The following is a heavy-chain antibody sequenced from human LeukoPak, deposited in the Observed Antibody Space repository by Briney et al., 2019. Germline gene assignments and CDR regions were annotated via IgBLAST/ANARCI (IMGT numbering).Heavy chain of an antibody. CDR3: ARRAGAYSHPYDY. V-gene: IGHV1-46*01. Sequence: ASVKVSCKASGYIFTSYYIHWVRQAPGQGLEWMGIINPSGGNTNYAQKFQGRVTMTRDTSTSTVYMELSSLRSGDTAVYYCARRAGAYSHPYDYWGQGTLVTVSS. J-gene: IGHJ4*02. CDR2: INPSGGNT. CDR1: GYIFTSYY. D-gene: IGHD4/OR15-4a*01.